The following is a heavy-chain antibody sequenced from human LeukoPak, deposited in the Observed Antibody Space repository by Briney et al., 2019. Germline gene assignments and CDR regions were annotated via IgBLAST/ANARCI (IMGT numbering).Heavy chain of an antibody. Sequence: GGSLRLSCAASGFIFSNYAMSWVRQAPGKGLQWVSAFSGSGGSTYYADSVKGRFTISRDNSKNTPYLQMNSLRAEDTAVYYCAKSFSTYYYDSSGYLGDAFDIWGQGTMVTVSS. J-gene: IGHJ3*02. CDR1: GFIFSNYA. CDR2: FSGSGGST. V-gene: IGHV3-23*01. D-gene: IGHD3-22*01. CDR3: AKSFSTYYYDSSGYLGDAFDI.